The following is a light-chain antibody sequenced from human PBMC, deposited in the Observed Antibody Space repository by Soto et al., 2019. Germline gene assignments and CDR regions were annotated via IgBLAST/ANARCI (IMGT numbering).Light chain of an antibody. CDR3: QHADSFPLIT. CDR1: EDISTW. Sequence: DIQMTQSPSSVSASVGDRVTITCRSSEDISTWLAWYQQKPGKAPKLLIYAASSLQSGVPSRFSGSGSGTDFTRTISSLQPEDFAPYYCQHADSFPLITFGQGTRLDIK. J-gene: IGKJ5*01. CDR2: AAS. V-gene: IGKV1-12*01.